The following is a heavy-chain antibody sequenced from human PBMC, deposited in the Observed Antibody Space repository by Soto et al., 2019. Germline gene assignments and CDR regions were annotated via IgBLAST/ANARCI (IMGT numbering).Heavy chain of an antibody. J-gene: IGHJ4*02. D-gene: IGHD3-3*01. Sequence: GGSLRLSCAASGFTFSSYWMSWVRQAPGKGLEWVANIKQDGSEKYYVDSVKGRFTISRDNAKNSLYRQMNSLRAEDTAVYYCARVTYYDFWSGYYVDNYFDYWGQGTLVTVSS. V-gene: IGHV3-7*04. CDR2: IKQDGSEK. CDR1: GFTFSSYW. CDR3: ARVTYYDFWSGYYVDNYFDY.